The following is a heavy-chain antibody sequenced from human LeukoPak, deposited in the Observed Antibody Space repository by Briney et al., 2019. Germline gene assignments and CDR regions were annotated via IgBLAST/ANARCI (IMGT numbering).Heavy chain of an antibody. J-gene: IGHJ5*02. CDR2: IIPIFGTA. D-gene: IGHD5-12*01. CDR1: GGTFSSYA. Sequence: ASVKVSCKASGGTFSSYAISWVRQAPGQGLEWMGGIIPIFGTANYAQKFQGRVTITADKSTSTAYMELSSLRSEDTAVYYCARDSGYDYKRYNWFDPWGQGTLVTVSS. V-gene: IGHV1-69*06. CDR3: ARDSGYDYKRYNWFDP.